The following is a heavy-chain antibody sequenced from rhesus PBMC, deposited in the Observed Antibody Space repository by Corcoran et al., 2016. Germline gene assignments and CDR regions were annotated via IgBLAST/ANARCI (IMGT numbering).Heavy chain of an antibody. V-gene: IGHV4-165*01. CDR3: ARTVSDYYDVDYFDY. D-gene: IGHD3-22*01. CDR1: GGSFSGYY. Sequence: QVQLQESGPGLVKPSETLSLTCAVSGGSFSGYYWGWIRQPPGKGLEWIWNISGSSGTTDSNPSLKSRFTISTATSKTRFSLKLSSVTAADTAVYYCARTVSDYYDVDYFDYWGQGVLVTVSS. J-gene: IGHJ4*01. CDR2: ISGSSGTT.